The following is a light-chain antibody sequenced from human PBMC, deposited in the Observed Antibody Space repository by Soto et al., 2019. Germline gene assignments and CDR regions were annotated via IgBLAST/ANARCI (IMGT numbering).Light chain of an antibody. V-gene: IGLV2-14*01. CDR3: SSYTSSSTLRV. Sequence: QSVLTQPASVSGSPGQSITISCTGTSSDVGGYKYVSWYQQHPGKAPKLMIYEVSNRPSGVSNRFSGSKSGNTASLTISGLQDEDEADYYCSSYTSSSTLRVFGGGTKLTVL. J-gene: IGLJ3*02. CDR2: EVS. CDR1: SSDVGGYKY.